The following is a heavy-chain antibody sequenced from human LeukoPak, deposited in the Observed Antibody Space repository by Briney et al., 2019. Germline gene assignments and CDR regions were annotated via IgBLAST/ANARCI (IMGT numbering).Heavy chain of an antibody. Sequence: PGGSLRLSCAASGFTFSGYWMHWARQAPGKGLVWVSRINSDGSSTTYADSVKGRFTISRDNAKNTLYLQMNSLRAEDTAMYYCAREDTLSWDYWGQGTLVTVSS. CDR1: GFTFSGYW. CDR3: AREDTLSWDY. D-gene: IGHD2/OR15-2a*01. V-gene: IGHV3-74*01. CDR2: INSDGSST. J-gene: IGHJ4*02.